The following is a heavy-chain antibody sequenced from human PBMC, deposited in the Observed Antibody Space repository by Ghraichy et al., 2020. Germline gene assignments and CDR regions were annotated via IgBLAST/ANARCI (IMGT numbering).Heavy chain of an antibody. CDR3: ARDRGCSGGSCNFFGFDY. D-gene: IGHD2-15*01. CDR1: GFTFSSYS. V-gene: IGHV3-48*01. J-gene: IGHJ4*02. Sequence: GGSLRLSCAASGFTFSSYSMNWVRQAPGKGLEWVSYITSSSSTIYYADSVKGRFTVSRDNAKNSLFLQMNSLRAEDTAVYYCARDRGCSGGSCNFFGFDYWGQGTLVTVSS. CDR2: ITSSSSTI.